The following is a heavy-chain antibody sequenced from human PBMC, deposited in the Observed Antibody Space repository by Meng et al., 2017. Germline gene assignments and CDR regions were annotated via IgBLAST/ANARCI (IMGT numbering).Heavy chain of an antibody. CDR2: INPNSGGT. CDR3: ARVNYDSSGYYPFDY. CDR1: GYTFTGYY. D-gene: IGHD3-22*01. J-gene: IGHJ4*02. V-gene: IGHV1-2*06. Sequence: QGRQVQLCAAGKDRGPFGQASSKACGYTFTGYYMHWVRQAPGQGLEWMGRINPNSGGTNYAQKFQGRVTMTRDTSISTAYMELSRLRSDDTAVYYCARVNYDSSGYYPFDYWGQGTLVTVSS.